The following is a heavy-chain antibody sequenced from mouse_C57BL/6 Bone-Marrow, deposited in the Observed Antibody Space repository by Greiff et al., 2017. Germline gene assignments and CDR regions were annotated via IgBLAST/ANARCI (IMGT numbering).Heavy chain of an antibody. CDR1: GFTFTSYN. Sequence: QVQLQQSGAELVRPGASVKLSCKASGFTFTSYNMHWVKQTPKQGLEWIGAIYPGNGDTSYPQKFKGKATLTADKSYNKAYMQLSSLTSEDTAVYFCARWVWFAYWGQGTLVTVSA. V-gene: IGHV1-12*01. CDR2: IYPGNGDT. J-gene: IGHJ3*01. CDR3: ARWVWFAY.